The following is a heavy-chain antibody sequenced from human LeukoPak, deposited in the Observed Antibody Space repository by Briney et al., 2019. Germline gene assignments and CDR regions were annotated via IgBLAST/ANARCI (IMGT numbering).Heavy chain of an antibody. V-gene: IGHV4-59*08. CDR3: ARQGRNRDFCSSISCHYFDF. CDR1: GGSISSVY. Sequence: SETLSLKCTVSGGSISSVYWSWIRQPPGKALEGSGNIFHSTVTNYSPSLKSRVDISVDTSKTKFSLKLSSVTAADTAVYYCARQGRNRDFCSSISCHYFDFWGQGALATVSS. D-gene: IGHD2-2*01. CDR2: IFHSTVT. J-gene: IGHJ4*02.